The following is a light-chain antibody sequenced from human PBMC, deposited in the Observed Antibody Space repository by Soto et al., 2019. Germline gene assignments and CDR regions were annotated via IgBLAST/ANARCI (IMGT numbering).Light chain of an antibody. CDR2: GAS. Sequence: EIVMTQSPAILSVSPGERASLSCRATQSVGVDLAWYQQRPGQAPRLLIFGASTRAAGIPARFSGGGSGTEFTLTIKNLQSEDFAVYYCQQYYNWATYTYGQGTKLEIK. J-gene: IGKJ2*01. V-gene: IGKV3-15*01. CDR3: QQYYNWATYT. CDR1: QSVGVD.